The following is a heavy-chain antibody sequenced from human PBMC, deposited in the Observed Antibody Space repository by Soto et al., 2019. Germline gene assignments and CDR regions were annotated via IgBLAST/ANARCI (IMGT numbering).Heavy chain of an antibody. CDR3: ARRLWDSSGWNPFDS. V-gene: IGHV2-5*01. D-gene: IGHD6-19*01. Sequence: QITLKEAGPTLVKPTQTLTLTCTLSGVSVSTTGVGVAWIRQPPGKALECLALIYWNDDERYSPSLKSRLTISKDISKNQVVLTMANMDPVDAATYYCARRLWDSSGWNPFDSWGQGALVTDSS. CDR2: IYWNDDE. J-gene: IGHJ4*02. CDR1: GVSVSTTGVG.